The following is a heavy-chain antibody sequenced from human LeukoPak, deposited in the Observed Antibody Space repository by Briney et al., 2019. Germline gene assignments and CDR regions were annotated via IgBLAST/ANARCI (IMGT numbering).Heavy chain of an antibody. J-gene: IGHJ6*03. D-gene: IGHD2-2*02. CDR1: GYTFTGYY. CDR2: INPNSGGT. V-gene: IGHV1-2*02. Sequence: ASVKVSCKASGYTFTGYYMHWVRQAPGQGLEWMGWINPNSGGTNYAQKFQGRVTMTRDTSISTAYMELSRLRSDDTAVYYCARGARYCSSTGCYRDYYYYYMDVWGKGTTVAVSS. CDR3: ARGARYCSSTGCYRDYYYYYMDV.